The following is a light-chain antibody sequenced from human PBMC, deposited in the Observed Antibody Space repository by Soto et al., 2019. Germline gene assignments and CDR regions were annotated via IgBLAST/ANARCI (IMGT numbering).Light chain of an antibody. V-gene: IGKV3-15*01. CDR2: GAS. CDR3: QKRGNWPQ. Sequence: EIVMTQSPATLSVSPGERATLSCRASQSVRSNLAWYQQKPGQSPRLLIYGASTRATGIPARFSGSGSGTEFTLTISSLQSEDFAIYYCQKRGNWPQFGQGTRLEIK. CDR1: QSVRSN. J-gene: IGKJ5*01.